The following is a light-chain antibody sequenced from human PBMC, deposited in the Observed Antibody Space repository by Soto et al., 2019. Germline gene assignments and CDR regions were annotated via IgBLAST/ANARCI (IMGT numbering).Light chain of an antibody. J-gene: IGKJ2*01. CDR2: KAT. V-gene: IGKV1-5*03. Sequence: DIQMTQSPSTLSASVGDRVTITCRASQSITTWLAWYQQKPGKAPKLLIYKATNLQSGVPSRFSGSGSGTEFSLTISSRQPDDFATYYCQRYNDSQYIFGQGTKLEIK. CDR3: QRYNDSQYI. CDR1: QSITTW.